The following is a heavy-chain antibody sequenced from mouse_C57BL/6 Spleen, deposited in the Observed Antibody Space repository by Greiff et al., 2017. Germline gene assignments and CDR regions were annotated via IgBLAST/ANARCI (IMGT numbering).Heavy chain of an antibody. V-gene: IGHV1-69*01. CDR2: IDPSDSYT. J-gene: IGHJ1*03. Sequence: QVQLQQPGAELVMPGASVKLSCKASGYTFTSYWMHWVKQRPGQGLEWIGEIDPSDSYTNYNQKFKGKSNLIVDKSSSTAYMQLSSLTSDDSAVYYCARMKDYYYGSDWYFDVWGTGTTVTVSS. CDR3: ARMKDYYYGSDWYFDV. D-gene: IGHD1-1*01. CDR1: GYTFTSYW.